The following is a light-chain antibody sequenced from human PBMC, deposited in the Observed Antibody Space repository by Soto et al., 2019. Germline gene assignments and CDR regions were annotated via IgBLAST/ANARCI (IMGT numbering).Light chain of an antibody. J-gene: IGLJ1*01. CDR3: NSYTSKATGV. Sequence: QSALTQPASVSGSPGQSITISCTGTSSDVGGYNYVSWYQQHPGKAPKLRIYEVSNRPYGVSNRFSGSKSGNTASLTISGLQAEDEADYYCNSYTSKATGVFGTGTKLTVL. V-gene: IGLV2-14*01. CDR2: EVS. CDR1: SSDVGGYNY.